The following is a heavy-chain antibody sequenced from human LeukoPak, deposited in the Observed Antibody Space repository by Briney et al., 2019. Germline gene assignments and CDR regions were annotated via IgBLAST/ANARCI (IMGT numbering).Heavy chain of an antibody. CDR2: IIPIFGTA. CDR3: ASLAGYSRYYFDY. V-gene: IGHV1-69*05. Sequence: ASVKVSCKASGGTFSSYAISWARQAPGQGLEWMGRIIPIFGTANYAQKFQGRVTITTDESTSTAYMELSSLRSEDTAVYYCASLAGYSRYYFDYWGQGTLVTVSS. CDR1: GGTFSSYA. J-gene: IGHJ4*02. D-gene: IGHD6-13*01.